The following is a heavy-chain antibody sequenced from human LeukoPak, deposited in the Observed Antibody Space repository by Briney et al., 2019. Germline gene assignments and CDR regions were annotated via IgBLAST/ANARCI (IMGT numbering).Heavy chain of an antibody. CDR2: INPSGTTT. CDR1: GYVHTSHW. Sequence: GASVKVSCKASGYVHTSHWMHWVRQAPGQGLEWMGVINPSGTTTVYAQKFQGRVTMTRDTSTSTDYLELRSLRSEDTATYYCARDHSRTEGGTSFWWFDPWGQGTLVIVSS. J-gene: IGHJ5*02. CDR3: ARDHSRTEGGTSFWWFDP. D-gene: IGHD1-26*01. V-gene: IGHV1-46*01.